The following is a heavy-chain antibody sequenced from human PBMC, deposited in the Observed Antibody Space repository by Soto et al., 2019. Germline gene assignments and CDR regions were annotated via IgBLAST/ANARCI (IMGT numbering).Heavy chain of an antibody. CDR2: IYYSGST. CDR3: ARAYSSSWYAY. CDR1: GGSISSYY. Sequence: QVQLQESGPGLVKPSETLSLTCTVSGGSISSYYWSWIRQPPGKGLEWIGYIYYSGSTNYNPSLKSRVTISVDTSKNQFSLKLSSVTAADTAVYYCARAYSSSWYAYWGQGTLVTVSS. D-gene: IGHD6-13*01. J-gene: IGHJ4*02. V-gene: IGHV4-59*01.